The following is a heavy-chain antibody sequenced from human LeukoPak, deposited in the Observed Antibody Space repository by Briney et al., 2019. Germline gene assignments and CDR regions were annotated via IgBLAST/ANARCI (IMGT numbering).Heavy chain of an antibody. D-gene: IGHD3-22*01. CDR3: AKDQYDSSGYQTYYYYYGMDV. V-gene: IGHV3-21*01. J-gene: IGHJ6*02. CDR1: GFTFSSYS. CDR2: ISSSSSYI. Sequence: GGSLRLSCAASGFTFSSYSMNWVRQAPGKGLEWVSSISSSSSYIYYADSVKGRFTISRDNSKNTLYLQMNSLRAEDTAVYYCAKDQYDSSGYQTYYYYYGMDVWGQGTTVTVSS.